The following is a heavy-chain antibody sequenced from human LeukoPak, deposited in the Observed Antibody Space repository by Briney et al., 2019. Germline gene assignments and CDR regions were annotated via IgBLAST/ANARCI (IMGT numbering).Heavy chain of an antibody. V-gene: IGHV4-61*01. CDR3: ARDYYGSRWFDP. J-gene: IGHJ5*02. CDR2: IYHSGSS. CDR1: GGSISSSSYY. D-gene: IGHD3-10*01. Sequence: PSETLSLTCTVSGGSISSSSYYWSWIRQPPGKGLEWIGYIYHSGSSKYNPSLESRVTMSVDTSKNQFSLKLSSVTAADTAVYYCARDYYGSRWFDPWGQGTLVTVSS.